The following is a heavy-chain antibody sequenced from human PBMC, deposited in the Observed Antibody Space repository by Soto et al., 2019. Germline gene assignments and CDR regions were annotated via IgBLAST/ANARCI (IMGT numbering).Heavy chain of an antibody. V-gene: IGHV1-69*13. CDR3: ARDSGYCISTSCYAEFNWFDP. Sequence: GASVKVSCKASGGTFSSYVISWVRQAPGQGLEWMGGIIPIFGTANYAQKFQGRVTITADESTSTAYMELSSLRSEDTAVYYCARDSGYCISTSCYAEFNWFDPWGQGTLVTVSS. J-gene: IGHJ5*02. CDR2: IIPIFGTA. CDR1: GGTFSSYV. D-gene: IGHD2-2*01.